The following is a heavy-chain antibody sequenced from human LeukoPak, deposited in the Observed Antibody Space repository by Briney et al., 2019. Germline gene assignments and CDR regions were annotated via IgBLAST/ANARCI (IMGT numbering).Heavy chain of an antibody. J-gene: IGHJ5*02. CDR1: SGSITSSVYC. CDR3: AIYSSSSGRIDP. D-gene: IGHD2-15*01. V-gene: IGHV4-39*02. Sequence: SETLSLTCTVSSGSITSSVYCCSWIRQPPGKGLEWIAGINYSGVTHYNPSLKSRVTISVDTSKNHFSLNLSSVTAADTAVYYCAIYSSSSGRIDPWGQGTLVTVSS. CDR2: INYSGVT.